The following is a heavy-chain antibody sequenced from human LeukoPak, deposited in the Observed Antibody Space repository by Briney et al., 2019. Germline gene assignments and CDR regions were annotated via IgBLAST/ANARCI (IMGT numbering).Heavy chain of an antibody. CDR3: ATEGRGANYWYFDL. Sequence: ASVKVSCNVSGYSLTDLYMHWVRQAPGKGLEWMGGFDPEQGKTSYAQKFQDRVTLTEDTSRDTVYMDLTSLAYEDTAVYYCATEGRGANYWYFDLWGRGNLVTVSS. D-gene: IGHD3-10*01. CDR2: FDPEQGKT. J-gene: IGHJ2*01. V-gene: IGHV1-24*01. CDR1: GYSLTDLY.